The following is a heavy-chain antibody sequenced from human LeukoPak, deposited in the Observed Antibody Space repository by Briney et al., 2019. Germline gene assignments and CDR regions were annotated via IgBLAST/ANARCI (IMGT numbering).Heavy chain of an antibody. J-gene: IGHJ5*02. D-gene: IGHD6-13*01. V-gene: IGHV1-69*05. CDR2: IIPIFGTA. CDR3: ARVLGQQLVRGWFDP. CDR1: GGTFSSYA. Sequence: SVEVSCKASGGTFSSYAISWVRQAPGQGLEWMGGIIPIFGTANYAQKFQGRVTITTDESTSTAYMELSSLRSEDTAVYYCARVLGQQLVRGWFDPWGQGTLVTVSS.